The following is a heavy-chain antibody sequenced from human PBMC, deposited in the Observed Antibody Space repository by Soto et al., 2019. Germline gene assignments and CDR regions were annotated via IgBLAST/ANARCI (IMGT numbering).Heavy chain of an antibody. D-gene: IGHD1-1*01. V-gene: IGHV1-2*02. CDR1: GYTFTGYY. CDR2: INPNSGGT. Sequence: ASVKVSCKASGYTFTGYYMHWVRQAPGQGLEWMGWINPNSGGTNYAQKFQGRVTMASDTSISTAYMELSSLRSDDTAVYYCARGSTMEPWGQGTLVTVTS. J-gene: IGHJ5*02. CDR3: ARGSTMEP.